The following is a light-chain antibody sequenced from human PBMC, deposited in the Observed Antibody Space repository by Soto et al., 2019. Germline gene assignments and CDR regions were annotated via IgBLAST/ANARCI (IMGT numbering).Light chain of an antibody. Sequence: ELGITPAPAILSVSPGERATLSCRASQSVGINVAWYQQKPGQAPRLLIYGASTRATGSPDRFSASGSATEFTLTISSLLSEDFAVYYCQQYNDWPRTFGQGTKVDIK. CDR3: QQYNDWPRT. V-gene: IGKV3-15*01. J-gene: IGKJ1*01. CDR1: QSVGIN. CDR2: GAS.